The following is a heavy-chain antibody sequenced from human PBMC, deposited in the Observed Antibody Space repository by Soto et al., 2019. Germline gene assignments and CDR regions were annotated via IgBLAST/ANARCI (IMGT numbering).Heavy chain of an antibody. D-gene: IGHD5-12*01. J-gene: IGHJ4*02. V-gene: IGHV4-34*01. CDR2: VKDGGHT. Sequence: QVQLQQWGAGLLKPSETLSLNCAVTGGSLSGYYWSWIRQPPGKGLEWIGEVKDGGHTNYRPSLRGRVTISSEPSNNQFALRLNSVTAADTGVYYCARGQEGVVATHWDQGSLVTVSS. CDR1: GGSLSGYY. CDR3: ARGQEGVVATH.